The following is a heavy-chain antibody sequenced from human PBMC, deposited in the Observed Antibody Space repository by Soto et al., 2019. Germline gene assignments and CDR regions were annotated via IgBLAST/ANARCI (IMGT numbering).Heavy chain of an antibody. CDR2: IWYDGSNK. CDR1: GFPFSSYG. V-gene: IGHV3-33*01. CDR3: ASSIN. Sequence: QLGGSLRLSCAASGFPFSSYGMHWVRQAPGKGLDWVAVIWYDGSNKDYADSVKGRFTISRDNSKNTLFLQMNNLRVDDTAVYCCASSINWGQGTLVTVSS. J-gene: IGHJ1*01.